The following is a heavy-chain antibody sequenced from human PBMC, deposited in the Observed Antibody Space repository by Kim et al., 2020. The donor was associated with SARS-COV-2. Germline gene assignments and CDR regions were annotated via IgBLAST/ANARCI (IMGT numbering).Heavy chain of an antibody. Sequence: GGSLRLSCAASGFTFSGSAMHWVRQASGKGLEWVGRIRSKANSYATAYAASVKGRFTISRDDSKNTAYLQMNSLKTEDTAVYYCTSPSSGHPPADYWGQGTLVTVSS. CDR1: GFTFSGSA. V-gene: IGHV3-73*01. CDR2: IRSKANSYAT. CDR3: TSPSSGHPPADY. J-gene: IGHJ4*02. D-gene: IGHD6-19*01.